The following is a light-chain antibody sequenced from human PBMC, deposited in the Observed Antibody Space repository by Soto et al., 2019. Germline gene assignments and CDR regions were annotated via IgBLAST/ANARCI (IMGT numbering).Light chain of an antibody. CDR3: TSYAGRNYV. Sequence: QSALTQPPSASGSPGQSVTISCTGTSSDIGNYNYVSWYQQQPGKAPKLMIFEVSERPSGVPDRFSGSKSGNTASLTVSGLQAEDEADYYCTSYAGRNYVFGTGTKLTVL. J-gene: IGLJ1*01. CDR2: EVS. V-gene: IGLV2-8*01. CDR1: SSDIGNYNY.